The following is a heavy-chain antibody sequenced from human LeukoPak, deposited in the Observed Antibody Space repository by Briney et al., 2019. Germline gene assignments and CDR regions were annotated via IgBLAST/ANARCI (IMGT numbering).Heavy chain of an antibody. CDR3: ARAADSSGYYDY. CDR2: INSDGSST. J-gene: IGHJ4*02. V-gene: IGHV3-74*01. D-gene: IGHD3-22*01. Sequence: GGSLRLSCAASGFTFSSYWTHWVRQAPGKGLVWVSRINSDGSSTSYADSVKGRFTISRDNAKNTLYLQMNSLRAEDTAVYYCARAADSSGYYDYWGQGTLVTVSS. CDR1: GFTFSSYW.